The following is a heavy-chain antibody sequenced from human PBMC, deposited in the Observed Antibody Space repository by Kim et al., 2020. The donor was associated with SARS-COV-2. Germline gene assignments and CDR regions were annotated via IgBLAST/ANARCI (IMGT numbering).Heavy chain of an antibody. CDR3: AVRPGGYTTGLDYYYYYMDV. CDR2: IIPILGIA. V-gene: IGHV1-69*04. J-gene: IGHJ6*03. Sequence: SVKVSCKASGGTFSSYAISWVRQAPGQGLEWMGRIIPILGIANYAQKFQGRVTITADKSTSTAYMELSSLRSEDTAVYYCAVRPGGYTTGLDYYYYYMDVWGKGTTVTVSS. CDR1: GGTFSSYA. D-gene: IGHD3-22*01.